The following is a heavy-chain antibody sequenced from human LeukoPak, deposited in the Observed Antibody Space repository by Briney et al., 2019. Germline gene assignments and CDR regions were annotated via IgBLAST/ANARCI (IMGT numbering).Heavy chain of an antibody. V-gene: IGHV3-21*01. J-gene: IGHJ3*02. CDR1: GFTFSSYS. CDR2: ISSSSSYI. Sequence: PGGSLRLSCAASGFTFSSYSMNWVRQAPGKGLEWVSSISSSSSYIYYADSVKGRFTISRDNAKNSLYLQMNSLRVEDTAVYYCARDRRYGDYAGDDAFDIWGQGTMVTVSS. D-gene: IGHD4-17*01. CDR3: ARDRRYGDYAGDDAFDI.